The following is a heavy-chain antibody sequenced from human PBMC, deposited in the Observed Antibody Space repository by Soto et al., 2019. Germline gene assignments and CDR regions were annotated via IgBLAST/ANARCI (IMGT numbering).Heavy chain of an antibody. J-gene: IGHJ4*02. D-gene: IGHD5-18*01. CDR2: LDPSDSQT. CDR1: GYSFAGYW. Sequence: PGESLKISCKGSGYSFAGYWITWVRQKQGKGIEWLGRLDPSDSQTYYSPSFRGHVTISPNKSITTVFLQWSSLRASDTAMYYCARKIYASDTDPNFQYYFDSWGQGTPVTVSS. V-gene: IGHV5-10-1*01. CDR3: ARKIYASDTDPNFQYYFDS.